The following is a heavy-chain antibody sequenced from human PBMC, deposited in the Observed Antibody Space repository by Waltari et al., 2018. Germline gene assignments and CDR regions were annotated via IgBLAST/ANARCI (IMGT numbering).Heavy chain of an antibody. CDR3: ATPGTIYYDSSGYYYGFDY. V-gene: IGHV1-69*01. J-gene: IGHJ4*02. CDR1: GGTFSSYA. Sequence: QVQLVQSGAEVKKPGSSVKVSCKASGGTFSSYAISWVRQATGQGLEWMGGIIPIFGTANYAQKFQVRVTITADEATSTAYMELSSRRSEDTAVYDCATPGTIYYDSSGYYYGFDYWGQGTLVTVSS. D-gene: IGHD3-22*01. CDR2: IIPIFGTA.